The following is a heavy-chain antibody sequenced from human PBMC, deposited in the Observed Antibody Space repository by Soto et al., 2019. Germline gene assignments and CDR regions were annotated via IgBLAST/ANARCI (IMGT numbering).Heavy chain of an antibody. CDR2: ISAHNGNT. CDR1: GYTFTSYG. V-gene: IGHV1-18*01. CDR3: ARGRYGDY. Sequence: QVHLVQSGAEVKKPGASVKVSCKGSGYTFTSYGITWVRQAPGQGLEWMGWISAHNGNTDYAQRRQGSITVTRHPTTRAAYMVLRSLRSDDTAVYYCARGRYGDYWGQGALVTVSS. D-gene: IGHD1-1*01. J-gene: IGHJ4*02.